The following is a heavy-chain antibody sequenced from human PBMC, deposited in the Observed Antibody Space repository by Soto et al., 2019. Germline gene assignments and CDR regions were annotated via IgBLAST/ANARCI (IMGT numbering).Heavy chain of an antibody. J-gene: IGHJ4*02. Sequence: PSETLSLTCAFYGGSFSGYYWSWIRQPPGKGLEWIGEINHSGSTNYNPSLKSRVTISVDTSKDQFSLKLSSVTAADTAVYYCARYDYYDSSGAIDYWGQGTLVTVSS. CDR3: ARYDYYDSSGAIDY. CDR2: INHSGST. D-gene: IGHD3-22*01. V-gene: IGHV4-34*01. CDR1: GGSFSGYY.